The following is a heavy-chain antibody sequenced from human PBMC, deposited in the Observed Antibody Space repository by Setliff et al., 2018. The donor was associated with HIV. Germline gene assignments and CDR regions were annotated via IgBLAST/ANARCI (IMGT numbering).Heavy chain of an antibody. V-gene: IGHV1-69*10. CDR1: GGTFSTHA. CDR2: IIPVRGLA. J-gene: IGHJ5*01. Sequence: SVKVSCKASGGTFSTHAFSWVRQAPGQGLEWMGGIIPVRGLANYARNFQGRVTITADTSTNTAYLEVVSLRSEDTAIYYCARHYFDSNSYYRPPFDSWGQGTPVTVS. CDR3: ARHYFDSNSYYRPPFDS. D-gene: IGHD3-22*01.